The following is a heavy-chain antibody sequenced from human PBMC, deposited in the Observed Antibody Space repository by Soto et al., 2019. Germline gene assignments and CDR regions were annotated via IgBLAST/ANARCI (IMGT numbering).Heavy chain of an antibody. J-gene: IGHJ1*01. CDR1: GYTFTDYY. Sequence: ASVKVSCKASGYTFTDYYMHWVRQAPGQGLEWMGWINPNSGGTNYAQKFQGWVTMSRDTSISTAYMELNGLKSDDRAVYYCARSIYGGNSYDFQHWGQGTLVTVSS. D-gene: IGHD4-17*01. CDR3: ARSIYGGNSYDFQH. V-gene: IGHV1-2*04. CDR2: INPNSGGT.